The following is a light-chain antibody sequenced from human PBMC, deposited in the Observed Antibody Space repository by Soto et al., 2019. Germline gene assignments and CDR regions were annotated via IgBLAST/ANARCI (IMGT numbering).Light chain of an antibody. CDR3: SSFTSSGTYV. Sequence: QSALTQPASVSGSPGQSITISCTGTSSDIGGYEAVSWYQQHPGKAPKLILYDVSNRPSGISNRFSGSKSGNTASLTISGIQAEDEADYYCSSFTSSGTYVFGAGIKLTVL. CDR1: SSDIGGYEA. J-gene: IGLJ1*01. CDR2: DVS. V-gene: IGLV2-14*01.